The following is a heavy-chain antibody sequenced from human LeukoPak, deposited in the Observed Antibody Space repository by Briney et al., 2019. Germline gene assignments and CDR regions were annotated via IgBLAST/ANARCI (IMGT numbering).Heavy chain of an antibody. V-gene: IGHV4-34*01. D-gene: IGHD3-3*01. CDR1: GGAFSGYY. J-gene: IGHJ4*02. Sequence: SETLSLTWAVDGGAFSGYYWSWIRQPPVNGQEWIGEISHSGSTNYNPSLKSRVTISVDPSKNQFSLKLSSVTAADTAVYYCARSITIFGVVTPFDYWGQGTLVTVSS. CDR2: ISHSGST. CDR3: ARSITIFGVVTPFDY.